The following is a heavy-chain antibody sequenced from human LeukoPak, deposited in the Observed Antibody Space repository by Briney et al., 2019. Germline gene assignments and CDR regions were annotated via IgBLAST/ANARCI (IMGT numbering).Heavy chain of an antibody. CDR1: GYTFTSYD. CDR3: ARGGYYYDRNVGVWFDP. J-gene: IGHJ5*02. CDR2: MNPNSGNT. V-gene: IGHV1-8*03. Sequence: ASVKVSCKASGYTFTSYDINWVRQATGQGLEWMGWMNPNSGNTGYAQKFQGRVTITRNTSISTAYMELSSLRSDDTAVYYCARGGYYYDRNVGVWFDPWGQGTLVTVSS. D-gene: IGHD3-22*01.